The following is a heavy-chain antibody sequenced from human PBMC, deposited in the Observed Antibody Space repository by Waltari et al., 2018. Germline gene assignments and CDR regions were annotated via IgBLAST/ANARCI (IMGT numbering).Heavy chain of an antibody. D-gene: IGHD6-13*01. CDR3: ASLPDTPYSTSWNVDY. CDR1: GFTFSSYG. CDR2: IWYDGSNK. V-gene: IGHV3-33*01. Sequence: QVQLVESGGGVVQPGRSLRLSCAASGFTFSSYGMHWVRQAPGKGLGWGAVIWYDGSNKYYADSVKGLFTISRDNAKNSLYLQMNSLRAEDTAVYYCASLPDTPYSTSWNVDYWGQGTLVTVSS. J-gene: IGHJ4*02.